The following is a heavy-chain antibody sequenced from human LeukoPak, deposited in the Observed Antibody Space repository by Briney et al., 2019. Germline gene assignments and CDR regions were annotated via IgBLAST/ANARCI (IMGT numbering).Heavy chain of an antibody. CDR2: ISASGGST. CDR3: AKVMKGSERLTMVRGVIIKTAGLYYMDV. V-gene: IGHV3-23*01. J-gene: IGHJ6*03. CDR1: GFTLSSYA. D-gene: IGHD3-10*01. Sequence: GGSLRLPCAASGFTLSSYAMSWVRQAPGKGLEWVSSISASGGSTNYADSVKGRFTISRDNSKNTVYLQMNSLRAEDTAVYYCAKVMKGSERLTMVRGVIIKTAGLYYMDVWGKGTTVTVSS.